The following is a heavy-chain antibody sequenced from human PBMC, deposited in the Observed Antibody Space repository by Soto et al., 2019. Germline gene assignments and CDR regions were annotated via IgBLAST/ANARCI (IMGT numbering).Heavy chain of an antibody. CDR1: GDTFTGCF. V-gene: IGHV1-2*02. CDR2: INPNSGAT. J-gene: IGHJ5*02. CDR3: ARGGGNILAPLT. D-gene: IGHD3-10*01. Sequence: ASGKVSCKASGDTFTGCFIHWVRQAPGEGLEWVGYINPNSGATKYAPRFLGRVTITRDTSIRTAYMDLNNLRSDDTAVYFCARGGGNILAPLTWGPGTLVTVSS.